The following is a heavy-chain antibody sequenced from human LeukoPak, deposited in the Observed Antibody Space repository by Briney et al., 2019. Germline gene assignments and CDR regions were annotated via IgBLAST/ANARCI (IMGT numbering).Heavy chain of an antibody. Sequence: GASVKVSCKASGYTFTDYYMHWVQQAPGKGLEWMGRVDPEDGETMYAEKFQGRVTITADTSTDTAYMELSSLRSEDTAVYYCATGGLGFLEWSRDYWGQGTLVTVSS. CDR3: ATGGLGFLEWSRDY. CDR1: GYTFTDYY. CDR2: VDPEDGET. D-gene: IGHD3-3*01. V-gene: IGHV1-69-2*01. J-gene: IGHJ4*02.